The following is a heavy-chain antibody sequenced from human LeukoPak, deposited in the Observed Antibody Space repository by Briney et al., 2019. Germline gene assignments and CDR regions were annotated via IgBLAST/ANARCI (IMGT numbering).Heavy chain of an antibody. Sequence: SETLSLTCTVSGGSISSYYWSWIRQPPGKGLEWIGYIYYSGSTNYNPSLESRVTISVDTSKNQLSLKLSSVTAADTAVYYCAMTIAARHYFDYWGQGTLVTVSS. J-gene: IGHJ4*02. CDR2: IYYSGST. CDR3: AMTIAARHYFDY. CDR1: GGSISSYY. D-gene: IGHD6-6*01. V-gene: IGHV4-59*08.